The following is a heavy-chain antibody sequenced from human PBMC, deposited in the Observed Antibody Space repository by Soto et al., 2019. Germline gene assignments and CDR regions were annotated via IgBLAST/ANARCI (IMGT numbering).Heavy chain of an antibody. Sequence: PGGSLRLSCAASGFTFDNYGMSWVRQAPGKGLEWVSGINWNGGSTGYADSVKGRFTISRDNAKNSLYLQMNSLRAEDTALYHCARAQRGSSWQPGYWGQGTLVTVSS. CDR3: ARAQRGSSWQPGY. CDR1: GFTFDNYG. J-gene: IGHJ4*02. D-gene: IGHD6-13*01. V-gene: IGHV3-20*01. CDR2: INWNGGST.